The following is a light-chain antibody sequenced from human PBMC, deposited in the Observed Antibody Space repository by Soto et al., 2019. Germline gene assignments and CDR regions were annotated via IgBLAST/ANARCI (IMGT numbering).Light chain of an antibody. CDR1: QSISSSF. Sequence: EIVVTQSPGILSLSPVERASLSCGASQSISSSFLAWYQQKPGQAPRLLIYGASSRATGIPDRFSGTGSETDFTLTISRLEPEDFAVYYCQQYDNSPITFGQGTRLEIK. CDR2: GAS. CDR3: QQYDNSPIT. V-gene: IGKV3-20*01. J-gene: IGKJ5*01.